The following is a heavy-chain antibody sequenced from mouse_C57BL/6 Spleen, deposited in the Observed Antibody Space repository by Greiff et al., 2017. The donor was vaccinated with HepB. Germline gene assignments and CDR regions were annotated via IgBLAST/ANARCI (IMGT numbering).Heavy chain of an antibody. D-gene: IGHD2-4*01. CDR2: IDPEDGDT. CDR3: TTGLRTVYYFDY. V-gene: IGHV14-1*01. J-gene: IGHJ2*01. Sequence: VQLQQSGAELVRPGASVKLSCTASGFNIKDYYMHWVKQRPEQGLEWIGRIDPEDGDTEYAPKFQGKATMTADSSYNTAYLQLSSLTSEDTAAYYCTTGLRTVYYFDYWGQGTTLTVSS. CDR1: GFNIKDYY.